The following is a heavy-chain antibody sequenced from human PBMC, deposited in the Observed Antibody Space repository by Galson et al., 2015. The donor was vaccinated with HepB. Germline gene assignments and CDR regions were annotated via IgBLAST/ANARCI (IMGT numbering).Heavy chain of an antibody. V-gene: IGHV1-3*01. D-gene: IGHD6-19*01. Sequence: SVKVSCKASGYTFTNYAMHWVRQAPGQRLEWMGWINAGDGNTRYSQKFQDRATITRDTSASTAYMELSSRRSEDTAVYYCARGLAGHGGFDSWGQGTLVTVSS. CDR1: GYTFTNYA. CDR2: INAGDGNT. CDR3: ARGLAGHGGFDS. J-gene: IGHJ4*02.